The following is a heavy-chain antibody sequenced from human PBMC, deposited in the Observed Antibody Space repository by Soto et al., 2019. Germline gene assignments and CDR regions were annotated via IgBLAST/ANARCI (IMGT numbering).Heavy chain of an antibody. D-gene: IGHD2-15*01. V-gene: IGHV4-39*01. CDR1: GGSISSSRYS. CDR2: AYYSGST. Sequence: QLQLQESGPGLVKPSETLSLACTVSGGSISSSRYSWGWIRQPPGKGLEWIGSAYYSGSTHYNPSLKSRDTTSVDTSKNQFSLKLSSVTAADTAVYYCATRQGGSHNWFDPWGQGTLVTVSS. J-gene: IGHJ5*02. CDR3: ATRQGGSHNWFDP.